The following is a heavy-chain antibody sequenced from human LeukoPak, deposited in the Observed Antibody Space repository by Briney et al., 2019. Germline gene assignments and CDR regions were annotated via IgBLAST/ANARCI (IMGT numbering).Heavy chain of an antibody. CDR2: ISWNSGGI. J-gene: IGHJ5*02. Sequence: PGGSLRLSCAASGFTFDDYAMHWVRQAPGKGLEWVSGISWNSGGIGYADSVKGRFTISRDNAKNTLYLQMNSLRAEDTAVYYCAKVSSSSWYFNWFDPWGQGTLVTVSS. V-gene: IGHV3-9*01. CDR1: GFTFDDYA. CDR3: AKVSSSSWYFNWFDP. D-gene: IGHD6-13*01.